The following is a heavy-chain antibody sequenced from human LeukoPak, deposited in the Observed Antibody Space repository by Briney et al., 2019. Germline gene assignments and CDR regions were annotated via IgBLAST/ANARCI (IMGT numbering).Heavy chain of an antibody. CDR1: GGSISSSSYY. J-gene: IGHJ6*02. CDR3: ARDRGYYGSAPMDV. D-gene: IGHD3-10*01. V-gene: IGHV4-61*02. Sequence: SETLSLTCTVSGGSISSSSYYWSWIRQPAGKGLEWIGRISPSGSTDYTPSLKSRLTISVDTSKNQFSLKLSSVTAADTAVYYCARDRGYYGSAPMDVWGQGTTVTVSS. CDR2: ISPSGST.